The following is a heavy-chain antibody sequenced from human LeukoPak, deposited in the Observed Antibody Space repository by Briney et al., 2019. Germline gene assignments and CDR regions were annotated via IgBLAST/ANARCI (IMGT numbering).Heavy chain of an antibody. D-gene: IGHD3-22*01. Sequence: SETLSLTCTVSGGSISSSSYYWGWIRQPPGKGLEWIGSIYYSGSTYYNPSLKSRVTISVDTSKNQFSLKLSSVTAADTAVYYCARQVPNDFDSSGYYGFDYWGQGTLVTVSS. CDR2: IYYSGST. J-gene: IGHJ4*02. V-gene: IGHV4-39*01. CDR1: GGSISSSSYY. CDR3: ARQVPNDFDSSGYYGFDY.